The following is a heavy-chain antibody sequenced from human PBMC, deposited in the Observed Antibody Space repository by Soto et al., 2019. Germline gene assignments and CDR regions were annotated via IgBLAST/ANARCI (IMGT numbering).Heavy chain of an antibody. J-gene: IGHJ6*02. CDR2: IYYSGST. Sequence: SETLSLTCTVSGGSISSYYWSWIRQPPGKGLEWIGYIYYSGSTNYNPSLKSRVTISVDTSKNQFSLKLSSVTAADTAVYYCARVAYYDYVWGSYPTTLDAWGQGTTVTVSS. V-gene: IGHV4-59*01. CDR3: ARVAYYDYVWGSYPTTLDA. CDR1: GGSISSYY. D-gene: IGHD3-16*02.